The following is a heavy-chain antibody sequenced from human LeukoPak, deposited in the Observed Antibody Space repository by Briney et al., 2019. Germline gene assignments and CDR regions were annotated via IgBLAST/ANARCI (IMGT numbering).Heavy chain of an antibody. Sequence: PVKVSCKASGGTFSTYAISWVRQSPGQGLEWVGRIVPILGTANYAQNFQGRVTITADRSTTTAYMELSSLRSEDTAVYYCARVPQGSSWPYYFDYWGQGTLVTVSS. D-gene: IGHD6-13*01. CDR1: GGTFSTYA. CDR2: IVPILGTA. CDR3: ARVPQGSSWPYYFDY. J-gene: IGHJ4*02. V-gene: IGHV1-69*04.